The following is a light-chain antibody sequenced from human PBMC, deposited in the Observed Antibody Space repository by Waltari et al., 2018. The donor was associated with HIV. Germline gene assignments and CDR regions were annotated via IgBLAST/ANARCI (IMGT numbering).Light chain of an antibody. CDR3: CAYAGSTTYVI. Sequence: LTQPHSVSESPGKTVTISCTRSSGSIASNYVQWYQQRPGKAPKLMIYEVSKRPSGVSNRFSGSKSGNTASLTISGLQAEDEADYYCCAYAGSTTYVIFGGGTKLTVL. CDR2: EVS. CDR1: SGSIASNY. J-gene: IGLJ2*01. V-gene: IGLV2-23*02.